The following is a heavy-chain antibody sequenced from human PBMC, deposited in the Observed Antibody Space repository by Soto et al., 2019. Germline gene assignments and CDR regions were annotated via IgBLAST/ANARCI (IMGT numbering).Heavy chain of an antibody. CDR2: ILYDGRNT. V-gene: IGHV3-30*18. CDR3: AKDSRYYDSSGDYGMDV. CDR1: GLTFNSYG. J-gene: IGHJ6*02. Sequence: GGSIRISCAASGLTFNSYGMHWVRNAPGKGLEWVAVILYDGRNTYYADSVKGRFTISRDNSKNTLYLQMNSLRADDTAVYYCAKDSRYYDSSGDYGMDVWGQGTTVTVSS. D-gene: IGHD3-22*01.